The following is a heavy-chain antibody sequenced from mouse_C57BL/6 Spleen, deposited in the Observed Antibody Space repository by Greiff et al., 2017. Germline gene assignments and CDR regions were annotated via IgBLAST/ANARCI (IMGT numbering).Heavy chain of an antibody. V-gene: IGHV14-4*01. J-gene: IGHJ3*01. CDR1: GFNIKDDY. CDR3: ITGDYGSSYVFAY. Sequence: VQLQQSGAELVRPGASVKLSCTASGFNIKDDYMHWVKQRPEQGLEWIGWIDPGNGDTEYASKFQGKATITADTSSNTAYLQLSSLTSEDTAVYYCITGDYGSSYVFAYWGQGTLVTVSA. D-gene: IGHD1-1*01. CDR2: IDPGNGDT.